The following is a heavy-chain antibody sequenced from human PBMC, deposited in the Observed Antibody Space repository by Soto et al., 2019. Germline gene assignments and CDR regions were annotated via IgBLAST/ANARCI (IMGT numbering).Heavy chain of an antibody. D-gene: IGHD5-18*01. CDR3: VSDRGYGHASVPYS. CDR2: ISYDGALQ. V-gene: IGHV3-30*03. Sequence: QAHLVESGGGVVQPGRSLRLSCAASGFTFTSYGMPWVRQAPGTRLEWVAVISYDGALQHYADSVKGRFTISRDNSKNMVLLQMNSLRAEDTAVYYCVSDRGYGHASVPYSWGQGTLVSVSS. CDR1: GFTFTSYG. J-gene: IGHJ4*02.